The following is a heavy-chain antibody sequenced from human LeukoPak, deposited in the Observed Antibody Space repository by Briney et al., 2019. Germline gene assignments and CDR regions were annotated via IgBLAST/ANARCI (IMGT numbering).Heavy chain of an antibody. D-gene: IGHD3-22*01. Sequence: ASVKVSCKASGYTFTVYYMHWVRQAPGRGLEWMGWISPYSGGTNYAQKFQGRVTMTSDTSISTAYMELSRLISDDTAVYYCARLPYDGRGYSDYWGQGTLVTVSS. CDR3: ARLPYDGRGYSDY. CDR1: GYTFTVYY. CDR2: ISPYSGGT. V-gene: IGHV1-2*02. J-gene: IGHJ4*02.